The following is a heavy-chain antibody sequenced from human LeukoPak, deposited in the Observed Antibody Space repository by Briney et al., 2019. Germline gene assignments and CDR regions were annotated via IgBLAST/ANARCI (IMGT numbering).Heavy chain of an antibody. D-gene: IGHD6-19*01. CDR2: IYYSGST. CDR1: GGSISSYY. Sequence: SETLSLTCTVSGGSISSYYWSWTRQPPGKGLEWIGYIYYSGSTNYNPSLKSRVTISVDTSKNQFSLKLSSVTAADTAVYYCATNGWYCLDHWGQGALVTVSS. V-gene: IGHV4-59*08. J-gene: IGHJ1*01. CDR3: ATNGWYCLDH.